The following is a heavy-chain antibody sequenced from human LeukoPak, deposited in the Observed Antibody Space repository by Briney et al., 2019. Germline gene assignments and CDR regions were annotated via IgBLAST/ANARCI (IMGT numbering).Heavy chain of an antibody. CDR1: GYTFTGYY. CDR3: ARDRVGASPSDY. D-gene: IGHD1-26*01. Sequence: GASVNVSCKASGYTFTGYYMHWVRQAPGQGLEWMGWINPNSGGTNYAQKFQGRVTMTRDTSITTAYMELSRLRSDGTAVYYCARDRVGASPSDYWGQRTLVTVSS. V-gene: IGHV1-2*02. CDR2: INPNSGGT. J-gene: IGHJ4*02.